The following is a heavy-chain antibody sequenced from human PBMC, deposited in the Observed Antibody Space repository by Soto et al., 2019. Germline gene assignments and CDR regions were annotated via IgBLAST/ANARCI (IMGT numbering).Heavy chain of an antibody. CDR3: ARAPDRSGLYGWFDP. J-gene: IGHJ5*02. CDR1: GYTFTSFA. CDR2: INTANGNT. D-gene: IGHD6-25*01. Sequence: QVQLVQSGAEVKKPGASVKISCKASGYTFTSFALYWVRQAPGQSLEWMGWINTANGNTKFAQKFQGRVTITRDTFASTAYMEVSSLKSKDTAVYYCARAPDRSGLYGWFDPWGQGTLVTVSS. V-gene: IGHV1-3*04.